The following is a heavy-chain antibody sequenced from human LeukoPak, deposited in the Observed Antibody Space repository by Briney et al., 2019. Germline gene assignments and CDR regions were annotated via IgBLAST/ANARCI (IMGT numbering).Heavy chain of an antibody. CDR3: VKTMTTWEDY. J-gene: IGHJ4*02. D-gene: IGHD2/OR15-2a*01. Sequence: GGSLRLSCSASGFTFSSYAMHWVRQALGKGLEYVSAISSNGGSTYYADSVKGRFTISRDNSKNTLYLQMSSLRAEDTAVYYCVKTMTTWEDYWGQGNLGTVSS. V-gene: IGHV3-64D*09. CDR2: ISSNGGST. CDR1: GFTFSSYA.